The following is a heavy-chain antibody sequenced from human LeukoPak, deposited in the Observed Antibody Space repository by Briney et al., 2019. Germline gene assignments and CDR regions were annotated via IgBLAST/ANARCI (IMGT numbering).Heavy chain of an antibody. CDR2: ISSSSSYI. D-gene: IGHD3-22*01. Sequence: GGSLRLSCAASGFTFSSYSMNWVRQAPGKGLEWVSSISSSSSYIYYADSVKGRFTISRDNSKNTLYLQMNSLRAEDTAVYYCAKDLTLIVVVPKGPFDYWGQGTLVTVSS. CDR3: AKDLTLIVVVPKGPFDY. V-gene: IGHV3-21*01. J-gene: IGHJ4*02. CDR1: GFTFSSYS.